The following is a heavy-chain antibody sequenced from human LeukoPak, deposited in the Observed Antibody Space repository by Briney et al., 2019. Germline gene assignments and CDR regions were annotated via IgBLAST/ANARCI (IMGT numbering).Heavy chain of an antibody. CDR2: VKQDGSEK. CDR1: GFIFSNSW. J-gene: IGHJ4*02. V-gene: IGHV3-7*01. Sequence: PGGSLRLSCAASGFIFSNSWMSWVRQPPGKGLEWVANVKQDGSEKYYVDSVKGRFTISRDNAKNSLYLQMNSLRAEDTAVYYCARVSIAMAVGDYWGQGTLVTVSS. D-gene: IGHD6-19*01. CDR3: ARVSIAMAVGDY.